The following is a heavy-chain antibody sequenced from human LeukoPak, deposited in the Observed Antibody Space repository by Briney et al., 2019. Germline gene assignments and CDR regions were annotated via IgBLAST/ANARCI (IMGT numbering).Heavy chain of an antibody. Sequence: SETLSLTCTVSGGSISSSSYYWGWIRQPPGKGLEWIGSIYYSGSTYYNPSLKSRVTISVDTSKNQLSLKLSSVTAADTAVYYCASPKSDILTGSFDYWGRGTLVTVSS. V-gene: IGHV4-39*01. D-gene: IGHD3-9*01. CDR3: ASPKSDILTGSFDY. CDR1: GGSISSSSYY. J-gene: IGHJ4*02. CDR2: IYYSGST.